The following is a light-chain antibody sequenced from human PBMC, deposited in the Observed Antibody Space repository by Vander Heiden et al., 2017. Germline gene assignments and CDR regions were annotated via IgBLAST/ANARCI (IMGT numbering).Light chain of an antibody. CDR2: EVS. CDR1: SSDVGSYNR. Sequence: QSALTQPPSVSGSPGQSVTISCTGTSSDVGSYNRVSWYQQPPGTAPQLMIYEVSNRPSGVPDRFSGSKSGNTASLTISGLQAEDEADYYCNSYTSSSTLVFGGGTKLTVL. CDR3: NSYTSSSTLV. J-gene: IGLJ2*01. V-gene: IGLV2-18*02.